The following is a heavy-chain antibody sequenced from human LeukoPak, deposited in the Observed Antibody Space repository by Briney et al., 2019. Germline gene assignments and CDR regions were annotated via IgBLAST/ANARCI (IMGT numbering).Heavy chain of an antibody. V-gene: IGHV3-21*01. CDR2: ISSNNNYI. CDR1: GFTFSDYS. D-gene: IGHD5-24*01. Sequence: PGGSLRLSCAASGFTFSDYSMNWVRQAPGKGLEWVSFISSNNNYIYYADSVKGRFTVSRDNAKNSLFLQLNSLRAEDTAVYYCARPRDGYKVVDYWGQGTLVTVSS. J-gene: IGHJ4*02. CDR3: ARPRDGYKVVDY.